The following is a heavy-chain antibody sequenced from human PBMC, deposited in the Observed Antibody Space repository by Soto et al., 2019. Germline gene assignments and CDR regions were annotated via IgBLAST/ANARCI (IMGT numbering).Heavy chain of an antibody. D-gene: IGHD1-26*01. CDR1: GYSISSRNW. Sequence: QVQLQESGPGLVKPSDTLSLTCAVSGYSISSRNWWGWIRQPPGKGLEWIGYIYYSGTTYYNPSLKSLFTMSVDTSKTQFSLKLTSVTAVDTAVYYCARREIQGPIDYWGQGTLVTVSS. CDR2: IYYSGTT. J-gene: IGHJ4*02. CDR3: ARREIQGPIDY. V-gene: IGHV4-28*01.